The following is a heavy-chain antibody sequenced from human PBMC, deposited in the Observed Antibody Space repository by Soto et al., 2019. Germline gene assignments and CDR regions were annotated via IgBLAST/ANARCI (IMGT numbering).Heavy chain of an antibody. CDR1: GESFTSYW. CDR3: ARHEVGATIGYDY. J-gene: IGHJ4*02. CDR2: IYPGDSDT. D-gene: IGHD1-26*01. Sequence: GESLKISCKGSGESFTSYWIGSVRQMPGKGLEWMGIIYPGDSDTRYSPSLQGQVTISADKSISTAYLQWSSLKASDTAMYYCARHEVGATIGYDYWGQGTLVTVSS. V-gene: IGHV5-51*01.